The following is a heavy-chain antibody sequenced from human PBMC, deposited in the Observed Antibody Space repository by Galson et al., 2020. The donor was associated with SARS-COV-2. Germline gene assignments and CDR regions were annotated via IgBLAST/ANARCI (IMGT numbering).Heavy chain of an antibody. J-gene: IGHJ4*02. V-gene: IGHV1-24*01. CDR3: ATAYPLGELSFPLF. CDR1: GYTLTELS. CDR2: FDPEDGDT. Sequence: ASVKVSCKVSGYTLTELSMHWVRQAPGKGLEWMGGFDPEDGDTIYAQKFQGRVTMTEDTSTDTAYMELSSLRSEDTAVYYCATAYPLGELSFPLFWGQGTLVTVSS. D-gene: IGHD3-16*02.